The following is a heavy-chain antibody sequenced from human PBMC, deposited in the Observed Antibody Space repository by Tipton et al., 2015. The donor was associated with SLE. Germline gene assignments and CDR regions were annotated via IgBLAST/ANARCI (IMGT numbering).Heavy chain of an antibody. CDR3: ARVTAAAGKGDY. CDR1: GGSISGGAYY. J-gene: IGHJ4*02. V-gene: IGHV4-31*02. D-gene: IGHD6-13*01. CDR2: IYYSGST. Sequence: LRLSCTVSGGSISGGAYYWSWIRQPPGKGLEWIGYIYYSGSTFYNPSLKSRVTISVDTSKNQFSLKLSSVTAADTAVYYCARVTAAAGKGDYWGQGTLVTVSS.